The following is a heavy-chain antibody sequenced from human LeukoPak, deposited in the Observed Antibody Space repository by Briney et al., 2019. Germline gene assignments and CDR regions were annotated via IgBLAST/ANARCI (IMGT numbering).Heavy chain of an antibody. CDR1: GFTFSSYA. J-gene: IGHJ5*02. CDR3: AKDYILGIPAAGTART. CDR2: ISGSGDMA. Sequence: GGSLILSCAASGFTFSSYALNWVRQAPGKGLEWVSSISGSGDMAYYADSVKGRFTISRDNSKRTLSLQLNSLRAADSAVVYCAKDYILGIPAAGTARTSGPGALVTVSS. V-gene: IGHV3-23*01. D-gene: IGHD6-13*01.